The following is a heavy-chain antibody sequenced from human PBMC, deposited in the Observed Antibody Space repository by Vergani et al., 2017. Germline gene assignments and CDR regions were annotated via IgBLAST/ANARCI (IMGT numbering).Heavy chain of an antibody. CDR3: ARVPLGYCSSTSCRKPYYYYYMDV. V-gene: IGHV1-18*01. J-gene: IGHJ6*03. Sequence: QVQLVQSGAEVKKPGASVTVSCKASGYTFTSYGISWVRQAPGQGLEWMGWISAYNGNTNYAQKLQGRVTMTTDTSTSTAYMELRSLRSDDTAVYYCARVPLGYCSSTSCRKPYYYYYMDVWGKGTTVTVSS. CDR2: ISAYNGNT. CDR1: GYTFTSYG. D-gene: IGHD2-2*01.